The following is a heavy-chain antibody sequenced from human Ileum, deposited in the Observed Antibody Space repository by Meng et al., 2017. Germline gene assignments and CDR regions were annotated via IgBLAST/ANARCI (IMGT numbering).Heavy chain of an antibody. CDR3: TPGSFWSGSLPFFNY. D-gene: IGHD3-3*01. CDR2: VRNKARGETT. CDR1: GFTFNNVW. V-gene: IGHV3-15*01. J-gene: IGHJ4*02. Sequence: GESLKISCAASGFTFNNVWIHWVRQAPGKGLEWVGCVRNKARGETTDYAAPVKGRFIISRDDSKNTGYLQMNRLESEDTAVYYCTPGSFWSGSLPFFNYWGQGSLVNVAS.